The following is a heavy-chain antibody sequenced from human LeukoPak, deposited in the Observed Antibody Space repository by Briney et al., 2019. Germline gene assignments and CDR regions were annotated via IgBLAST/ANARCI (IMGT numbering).Heavy chain of an antibody. Sequence: GGSLRLSCAASGFTVCSNYMSWVRQAPGKGLEWVSVIYSGGSTYYADSVKGRFTISRDNSKNTLYLQMNSLRAEDTAVYYCATDYGDRTSGFDYWGQGTLVTVSS. D-gene: IGHD4-17*01. J-gene: IGHJ4*02. CDR2: IYSGGST. CDR3: ATDYGDRTSGFDY. V-gene: IGHV3-66*01. CDR1: GFTVCSNY.